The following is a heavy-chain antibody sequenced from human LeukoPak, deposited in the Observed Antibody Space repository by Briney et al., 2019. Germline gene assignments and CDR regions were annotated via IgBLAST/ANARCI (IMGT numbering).Heavy chain of an antibody. CDR3: ARGNPDYFDY. V-gene: IGHV4-34*01. CDR1: GGSFSGYY. Sequence: SETLSLTCAVYGGSFSGYYWSWIRQPPGKGLEWIGEINHSGSTNYNPSLKSRVTISVDTSKNQFSLKLSSVTAADTAVYYCARGNPDYFDYWGQGTWSPSPQ. J-gene: IGHJ4*02. CDR2: INHSGST.